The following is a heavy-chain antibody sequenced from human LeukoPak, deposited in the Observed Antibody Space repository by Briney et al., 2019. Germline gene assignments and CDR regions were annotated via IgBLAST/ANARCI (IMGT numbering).Heavy chain of an antibody. CDR1: GGSVSRGGYY. J-gene: IGHJ4*02. CDR2: TSYSEGA. Sequence: SETLSLTCTVSGGSVSRGGYYWNWIRQHPGKGLEWIGFTSYSEGAYNNPSLMSRITISVDISQNQFSLKMRDVTAADTAVYFCATADWESFYFDSWGQGAQVAVSS. CDR3: ATADWESFYFDS. D-gene: IGHD1-26*01. V-gene: IGHV4-31*03.